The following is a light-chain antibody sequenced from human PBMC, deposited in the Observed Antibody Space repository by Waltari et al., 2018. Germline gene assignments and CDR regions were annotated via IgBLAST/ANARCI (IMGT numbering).Light chain of an antibody. CDR2: WAS. CDR1: QSVLYSSNNKSY. CDR3: QQYYTTPWT. Sequence: DIVMTQSPDSLAVSLGEGATINCKSSQSVLYSSNNKSYLAWYQQKPGQSPKLLIYWASTRESGVPDRFSGSGSGTDFTLTISSLQAEDVAVYYCQQYYTTPWTFGQGTKVEIK. V-gene: IGKV4-1*01. J-gene: IGKJ1*01.